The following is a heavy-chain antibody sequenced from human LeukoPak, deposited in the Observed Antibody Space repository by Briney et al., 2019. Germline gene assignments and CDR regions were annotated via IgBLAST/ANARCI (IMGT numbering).Heavy chain of an antibody. Sequence: SETLSLTCTVSGGSISSTSHYWGWIRQPPGKGLEWIGTVYYSGSTYYNPSLKSRVTISVDTSKNQFSLRLSSVTATDMAVYFCARLGYSVSWTDCWGQGILVTVSS. D-gene: IGHD6-13*01. V-gene: IGHV4-39*01. CDR1: GGSISSTSHY. J-gene: IGHJ4*02. CDR2: VYYSGST. CDR3: ARLGYSVSWTDC.